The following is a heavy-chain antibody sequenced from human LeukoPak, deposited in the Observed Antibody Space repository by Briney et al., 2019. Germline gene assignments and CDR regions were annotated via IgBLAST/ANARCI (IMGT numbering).Heavy chain of an antibody. D-gene: IGHD4-17*01. CDR2: MNPNSGNT. Sequence: GASVKVSCKASGYTFTSYDINWVRQATGQGLEWMGWMNPNSGNTGYAQKFQGRVTITRNTSISTAYMELSSLRSEDTAVYYCARVDGDYADYYYMDVWGKGTPVTISS. CDR1: GYTFTSYD. CDR3: ARVDGDYADYYYMDV. V-gene: IGHV1-8*03. J-gene: IGHJ6*03.